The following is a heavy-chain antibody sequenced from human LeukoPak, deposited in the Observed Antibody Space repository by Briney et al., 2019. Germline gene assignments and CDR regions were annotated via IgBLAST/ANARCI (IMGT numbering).Heavy chain of an antibody. CDR2: IYYSGST. CDR1: GGSISSFY. J-gene: IGHJ6*02. Sequence: SETLSLTCTVSGGSISSFYWSWIRQPPGKGLEWIGYIYYSGSTSYNPSLESRVTISVDMSKNQFSLKLSSVTAADTAVYFCARGSGSGWPPSYYYGMDVWGQGTTDTVSS. D-gene: IGHD6-19*01. CDR3: ARGSGSGWPPSYYYGMDV. V-gene: IGHV4-59*01.